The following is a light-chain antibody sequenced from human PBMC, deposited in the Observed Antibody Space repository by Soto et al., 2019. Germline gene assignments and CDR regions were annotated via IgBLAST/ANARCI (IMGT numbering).Light chain of an antibody. CDR1: SSDVGGYNF. V-gene: IGLV2-14*01. J-gene: IGLJ3*02. Sequence: QSVLTQPASVSGSPGQSITIPCTGTSSDVGGYNFVSWYQQHPGKAPKLMIHDVSNRPSGISNRFSGSKSGNTASLTISGLQAEDEADYYCCSYTSSSTWVFGGGTKLTGL. CDR3: CSYTSSSTWV. CDR2: DVS.